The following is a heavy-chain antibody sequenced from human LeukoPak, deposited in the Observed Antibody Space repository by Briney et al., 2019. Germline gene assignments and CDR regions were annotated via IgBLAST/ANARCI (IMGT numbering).Heavy chain of an antibody. Sequence: SETLSLTCAVSGYSISSGYYWGWIRQPPGKGLEWIGSIHHSGSTYYNPSLKSRVTISVDTSKNQFSLKLSSVTAADTAVYYCARGVIYYGSGSYWAYFDYWGQGTLVTVSS. CDR2: IHHSGST. J-gene: IGHJ4*02. CDR1: GYSISSGYY. V-gene: IGHV4-38-2*01. CDR3: ARGVIYYGSGSYWAYFDY. D-gene: IGHD3-10*01.